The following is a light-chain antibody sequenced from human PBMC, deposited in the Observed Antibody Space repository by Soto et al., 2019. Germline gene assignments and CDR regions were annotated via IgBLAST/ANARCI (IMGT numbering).Light chain of an antibody. J-gene: IGKJ1*01. Sequence: IRMNQCTSSVSGSXGDRVTIECRASTSISYCLNWYQQTSGKAPKLXXYAASSLQSGGPSRFSGSGSGTDFTRTISSLQHEDFATYYGQQSYSTPRTFGQGTKVDIK. CDR2: AAS. CDR3: QQSYSTPRT. CDR1: TSISYC. V-gene: IGKV1-39*01.